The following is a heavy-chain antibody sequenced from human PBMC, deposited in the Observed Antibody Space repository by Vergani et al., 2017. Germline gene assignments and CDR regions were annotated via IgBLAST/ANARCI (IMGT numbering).Heavy chain of an antibody. Sequence: EVKLVESGGGLVQPGGSLRLSCEASGFTLSDHVMDWVRQGPGKGLEWVGRSRNKAISYTTEYSSSVKGRFTSSRDDSRNSLYLQMNSLKTEDTAVYYCATLPLQTQQQVTSWGQGTLVTVSS. D-gene: IGHD6-13*01. CDR3: ATLPLQTQQQVTS. CDR1: GFTLSDHV. V-gene: IGHV3-72*01. CDR2: SRNKAISYTT. J-gene: IGHJ5*02.